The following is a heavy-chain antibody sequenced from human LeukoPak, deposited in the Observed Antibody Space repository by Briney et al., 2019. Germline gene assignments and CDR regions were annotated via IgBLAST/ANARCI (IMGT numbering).Heavy chain of an antibody. CDR1: GFTFSSYA. CDR2: ISGSGGST. CDR3: AKDLSTTWIQLWSPFDY. Sequence: GGSLRLSCAASGFTFSSYAMSWVRQAPGKGLEWVSAISGSGGSTYYADSVKGLFTIYRDNSKNTLYLQMNSLRAEDTAVYYCAKDLSTTWIQLWSPFDYWGQGTLVTVSS. V-gene: IGHV3-23*01. J-gene: IGHJ4*02. D-gene: IGHD5-18*01.